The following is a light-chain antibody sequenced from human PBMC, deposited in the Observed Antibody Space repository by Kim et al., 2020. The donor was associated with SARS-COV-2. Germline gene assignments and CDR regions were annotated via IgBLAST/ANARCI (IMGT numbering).Light chain of an antibody. V-gene: IGKV3-15*01. CDR3: LQYSDWWT. Sequence: ELVMTQFPGTLSVSPGERVSLSCPASQSVDSNLAWYQQQPGQAPRLLIYDVSIRAIGVPARFSGSGSGTQFSLTIGSLQPEDAAVYYCLQYSDWWTFGQGTKVDIK. CDR1: QSVDSN. J-gene: IGKJ1*01. CDR2: DVS.